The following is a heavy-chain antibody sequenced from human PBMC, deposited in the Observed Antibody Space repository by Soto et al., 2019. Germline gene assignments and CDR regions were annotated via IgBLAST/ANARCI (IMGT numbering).Heavy chain of an antibody. CDR2: IYHSGST. J-gene: IGHJ4*02. CDR3: ARERGTANFDY. CDR1: GGSISSGGYS. Sequence: PSETLSLTCAVSGGSISSGGYSWSWIRQPPGKGLEWIGYIYHSGSTYYNPSLKSRVTISVDTSKNQFSLKLSSVTAADTAVYYCARERGTANFDYWGQGTLVTVSS. D-gene: IGHD5-18*01. V-gene: IGHV4-30-2*01.